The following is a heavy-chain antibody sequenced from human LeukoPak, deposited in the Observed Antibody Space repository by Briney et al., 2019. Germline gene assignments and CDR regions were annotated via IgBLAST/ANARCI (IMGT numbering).Heavy chain of an antibody. CDR2: ISSSSSYT. CDR3: ARDRSGYYRGDDY. V-gene: IGHV3-11*06. J-gene: IGHJ4*02. Sequence: GGSLRLSCATSGFTFSDYYMSWIRQAPGKGLEWVSYISSSSSYTNYADSVKGRFTISRDNAKNSLYLQMNSLRAEDTAVYYCARDRSGYYRGDDYWGQGTLVTVSS. D-gene: IGHD3-22*01. CDR1: GFTFSDYY.